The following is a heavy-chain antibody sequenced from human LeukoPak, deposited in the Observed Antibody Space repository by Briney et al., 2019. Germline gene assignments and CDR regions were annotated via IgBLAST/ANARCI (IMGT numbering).Heavy chain of an antibody. J-gene: IGHJ5*02. D-gene: IGHD3-9*01. V-gene: IGHV3-30*18. CDR3: AKPPLGRHFDWPNWFDP. CDR2: ISYGGSNK. Sequence: ARSLSLSSAASGFTFSSYGMHWVRQAPGKGLEWVAVISYGGSNKYYADSVKGRFTISRDNSKNTLYLQMNSLRAEDTAVYYCAKPPLGRHFDWPNWFDPWGQGTLVTVSS. CDR1: GFTFSSYG.